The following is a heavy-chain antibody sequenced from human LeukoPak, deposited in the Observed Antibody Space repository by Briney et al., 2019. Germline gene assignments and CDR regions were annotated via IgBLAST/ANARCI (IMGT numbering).Heavy chain of an antibody. CDR1: GGSISSSSYY. V-gene: IGHV4-39*01. Sequence: SETLSLTCTVSGGSISSSSYYWGWIRQPPGKGLEWIGSIYYSGSTYYNPSLKSRVTISVDTSKNQFSLKLSSVTAADTAVYYCASGPGIAVAGSRGALDYWGQGTLVTVSS. D-gene: IGHD6-19*01. J-gene: IGHJ4*02. CDR2: IYYSGST. CDR3: ASGPGIAVAGSRGALDY.